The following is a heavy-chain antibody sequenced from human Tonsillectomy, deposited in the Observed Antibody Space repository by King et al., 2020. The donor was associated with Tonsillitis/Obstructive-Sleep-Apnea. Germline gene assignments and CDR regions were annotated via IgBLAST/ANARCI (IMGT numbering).Heavy chain of an antibody. CDR1: GGSISSSDFY. CDR2: IYYSGST. CDR3: ARQIRYGSGNGLIDY. Sequence: QLQESGPGLVKPSETLSLTCTVSGGSISSSDFYWGWIRQPPGKGLEWIGNIYYSGSTYYNPSLKSRVTISVDTSENQFSLQLTSVTAADTAVFYCARQIRYGSGNGLIDYWGQGSLVTVSS. V-gene: IGHV4-39*01. J-gene: IGHJ4*02. D-gene: IGHD3-10*01.